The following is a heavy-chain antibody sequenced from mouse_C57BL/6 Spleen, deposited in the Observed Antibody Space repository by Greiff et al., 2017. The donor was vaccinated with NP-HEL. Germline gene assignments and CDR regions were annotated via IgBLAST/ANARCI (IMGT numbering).Heavy chain of an antibody. Sequence: QVQLQQPGAELVRPGSSVKLSCKASGYTFTSYWMDWVKQRPGQGLEWIGNIYPSDSETHYNQKFKDKATLTVDKSSSTAYMQLSSLTSEDSAVYYCASKGYEYDGRDFDYWGQGTTLTVSS. CDR2: IYPSDSET. V-gene: IGHV1-61*01. J-gene: IGHJ2*01. CDR3: ASKGYEYDGRDFDY. D-gene: IGHD2-4*01. CDR1: GYTFTSYW.